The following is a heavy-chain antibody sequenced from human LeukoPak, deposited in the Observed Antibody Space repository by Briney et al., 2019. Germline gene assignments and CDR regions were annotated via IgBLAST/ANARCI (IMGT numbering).Heavy chain of an antibody. CDR2: ISCSSSYI. J-gene: IGHJ4*02. Sequence: GGSLRLSCAASGFTFSSYSMNWVRQAPGKGLEWVSSISCSSSYIYYADSVKGRFTISRDNAKNSLYPQMNSLRAEDTAVYYCARSGSGYFDYWGQGSLVTVSS. V-gene: IGHV3-21*01. CDR3: ARSGSGYFDY. CDR1: GFTFSSYS.